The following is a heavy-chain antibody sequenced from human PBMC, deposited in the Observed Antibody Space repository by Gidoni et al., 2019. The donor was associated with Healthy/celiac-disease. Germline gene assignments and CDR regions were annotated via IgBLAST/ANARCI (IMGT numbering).Heavy chain of an antibody. J-gene: IGHJ4*02. Sequence: EVQLVESGGGLVQPGRSLRLSCTASGFTFGDYAMSWFRQAPGKGLEWVGFIRSKAYGGTTEYAASVKGRFTISRDDSKSIAYLQMNSLKTEDTAVYYCTRDSVPYCSGGSCYENGNFDYWGQGTLVTVSS. CDR2: IRSKAYGGTT. CDR3: TRDSVPYCSGGSCYENGNFDY. D-gene: IGHD2-15*01. CDR1: GFTFGDYA. V-gene: IGHV3-49*03.